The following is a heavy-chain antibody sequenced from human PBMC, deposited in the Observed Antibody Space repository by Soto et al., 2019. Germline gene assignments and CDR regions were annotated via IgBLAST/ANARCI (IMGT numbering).Heavy chain of an antibody. CDR2: ISGSGGST. CDR3: AKGATSSWYGGHFDC. Sequence: EVQLLESGGGLVQPGESLRLSCAASGFTFSTYAMNWVRQAPGKGLEWVSAISGSGGSTYYADSVKGRFTISRDNSKNTLYLQMNSPRAEDTAVYYCAKGATSSWYGGHFDCWGQGTLVTVSS. V-gene: IGHV3-23*01. D-gene: IGHD6-13*01. J-gene: IGHJ4*02. CDR1: GFTFSTYA.